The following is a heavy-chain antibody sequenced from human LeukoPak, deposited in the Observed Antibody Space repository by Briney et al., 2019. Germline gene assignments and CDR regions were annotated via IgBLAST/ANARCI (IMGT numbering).Heavy chain of an antibody. J-gene: IGHJ4*02. Sequence: ASVKVSCKASGYTFTSYGISWVRQAPGQGLERVGWISGYNDNAHYAQKLQGRVTMTRETSTSTVYMELRSLSSDDTAIYYCARDGNDVMDYWGQGTQVTVSS. CDR1: GYTFTSYG. CDR2: ISGYNDNA. D-gene: IGHD1-1*01. V-gene: IGHV1-18*01. CDR3: ARDGNDVMDY.